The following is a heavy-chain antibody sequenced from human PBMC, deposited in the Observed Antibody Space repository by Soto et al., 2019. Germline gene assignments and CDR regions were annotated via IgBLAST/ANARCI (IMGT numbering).Heavy chain of an antibody. D-gene: IGHD5-18*01. CDR3: ARPVRGYSSYYYYMDV. CDR2: IYYSGST. V-gene: IGHV4-39*01. J-gene: IGHJ6*03. Sequence: SETLSLTCTVSGGSISSSSYYWGWIRQPPGKGLEWIGSIYYSGSTYYNPSLKSRVTISVDTSKNQFSLKLSSVTAADTAVYYCARPVRGYSSYYYYMDVWGKGTTVTVSS. CDR1: GGSISSSSYY.